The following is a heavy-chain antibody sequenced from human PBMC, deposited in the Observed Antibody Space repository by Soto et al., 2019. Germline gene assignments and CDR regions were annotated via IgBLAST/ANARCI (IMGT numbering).Heavy chain of an antibody. CDR3: ARDQWMVPRGGYD. CDR2: ISGYNGDT. CDR1: GYKFTSYG. D-gene: IGHD6-19*01. J-gene: IGHJ4*02. Sequence: QIHLVQSGPEVKKPGASVEVSCKASGYKFTSYGITWVRQAPGQGLEWMGWISGYNGDTKFGQKVQGRVTLTTDTSTSTAYMELRSLRSDDTAVYYCARDQWMVPRGGYDWGQGTLVTVSS. V-gene: IGHV1-18*01.